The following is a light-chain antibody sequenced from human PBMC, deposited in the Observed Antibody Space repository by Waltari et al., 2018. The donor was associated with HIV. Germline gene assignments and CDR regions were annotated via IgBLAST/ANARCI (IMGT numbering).Light chain of an antibody. CDR3: QQYYTTPRT. V-gene: IGKV4-1*01. J-gene: IGKJ1*01. Sequence: DIVMTDSPDSLAVSLGERAPLNCRSRERFLYSSDKKTYLAWYQQKPGQPPILLIYWASARESGVPDRFSASGSGTDFTLSISGLQAEDVAVYYCQQYYTTPRTFGQGTKVEIK. CDR1: ERFLYSSDKKTY. CDR2: WAS.